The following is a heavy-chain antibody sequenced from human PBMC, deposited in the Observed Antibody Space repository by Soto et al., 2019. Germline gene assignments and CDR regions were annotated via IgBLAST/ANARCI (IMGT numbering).Heavy chain of an antibody. J-gene: IGHJ4*02. CDR1: GGSISSYY. V-gene: IGHV4-4*07. CDR3: ATGGTYFDY. Sequence: SEPLSLTCTVSGGSISSYYCSWIRQAAGKGLEWIGRIHTSGSPNYNPSLKSRVTMSADTSKHQFSLKLTSVTAADTAVYYCATGGTYFDYWGQGAVVTV. CDR2: IHTSGSP.